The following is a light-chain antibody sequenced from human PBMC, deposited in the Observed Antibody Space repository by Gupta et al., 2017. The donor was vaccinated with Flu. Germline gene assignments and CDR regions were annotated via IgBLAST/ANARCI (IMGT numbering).Light chain of an antibody. Sequence: SPGHLSMSQVEKPTLSCRASQSVSSNCVWYQQKPGQAPRLLIYGASTRAIGIPVRFSGSGSGKEFTLTSSRRQSEEFDLYCGHQDHTFFTFGQGTKLDIK. CDR3: HQDHTFFT. J-gene: IGKJ2*01. CDR1: QSVSSN. V-gene: IGKV3-15*01. CDR2: GAS.